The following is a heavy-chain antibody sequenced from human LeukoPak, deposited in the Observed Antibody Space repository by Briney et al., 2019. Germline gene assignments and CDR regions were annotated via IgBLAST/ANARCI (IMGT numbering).Heavy chain of an antibody. CDR2: IWSDGSNT. J-gene: IGHJ3*02. V-gene: IGHV3-33*01. CDR1: GLTFSAYG. D-gene: IGHD6-13*01. Sequence: GGSLRLSCTASGLTFSAYGMHWVRQAPGKGLEWVAVIWSDGSNTYYAESVRGRFTISRDNAKNTLYLQMNSLIIEDTALYYCASAAGAFDNWGQGTKITVSS. CDR3: ASAAGAFDN.